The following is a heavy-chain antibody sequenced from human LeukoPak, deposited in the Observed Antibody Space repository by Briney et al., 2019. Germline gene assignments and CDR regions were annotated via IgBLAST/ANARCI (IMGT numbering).Heavy chain of an antibody. CDR3: ARDAIVVVTASDYYYYGMDV. CDR1: GFTFSDYY. V-gene: IGHV3-11*05. CDR2: ISSSSSYT. Sequence: GGSLRLSCAASGFTFSDYYMSWIRQAPGKGLEWVSYISSSSSYTNYADSEKGRFTISRDNAKNSLYLQMNSLRAEDTAVYYCARDAIVVVTASDYYYYGMDVWGQGPRSPSP. D-gene: IGHD2-21*02. J-gene: IGHJ6*02.